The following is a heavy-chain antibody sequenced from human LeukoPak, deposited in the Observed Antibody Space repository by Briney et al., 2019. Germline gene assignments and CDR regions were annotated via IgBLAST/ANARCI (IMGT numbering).Heavy chain of an antibody. CDR2: TYYRSKWYN. CDR1: GDSVSSNTAA. Sequence: SQTLSLTCAISGDSVSSNTAAWKWLRQSPSRGLEWLGRTYYRSKWYNAYAVSVKSRIPINPDTSKNQFSLQLNSVTPEDSAVYYCARGGFAHWVTAVGFDYWGQGTLVTVSS. V-gene: IGHV6-1*01. CDR3: ARGGFAHWVTAVGFDY. D-gene: IGHD2-21*02. J-gene: IGHJ4*02.